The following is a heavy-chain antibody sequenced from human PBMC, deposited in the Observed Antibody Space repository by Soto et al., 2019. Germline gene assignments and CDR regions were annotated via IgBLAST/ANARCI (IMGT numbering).Heavy chain of an antibody. D-gene: IGHD5-18*01. J-gene: IGHJ4*02. V-gene: IGHV4-30-4*01. CDR3: ARSPRGDSYGYRALDFDY. CDR2: IYYSGST. CDR1: GGSISSGDYY. Sequence: QVQLQESGPGLVKPSQTLSLTCTVSGGSISSGDYYWSWIRQPPGKGLEWIGYIYYSGSTYYNPSLKSRVTIPVDTSKNHFSLKLGSVTAADTAVYYCARSPRGDSYGYRALDFDYWGQGTLVTVSS.